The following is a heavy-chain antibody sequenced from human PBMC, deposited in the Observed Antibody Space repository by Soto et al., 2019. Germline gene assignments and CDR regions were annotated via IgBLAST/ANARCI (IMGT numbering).Heavy chain of an antibody. D-gene: IGHD3-22*01. CDR2: FAYSGRT. CDR1: GVSISSTTYY. V-gene: IGHV4-39*01. J-gene: IGHJ4*01. CDR3: ARPIESGSSGYYC. Sequence: PSETLSLTCTVSGVSISSTTYYWAWIRQPPGKGLEWIGSFAYSGRTFYNPFLKSRLTISVDTSKNQFSLRLSSLTAADTAVYYCARPIESGSSGYYCWGQGILVTVSS.